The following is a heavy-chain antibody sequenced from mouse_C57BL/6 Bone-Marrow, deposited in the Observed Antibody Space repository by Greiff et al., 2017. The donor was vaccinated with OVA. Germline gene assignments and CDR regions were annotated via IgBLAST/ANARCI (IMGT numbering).Heavy chain of an antibody. CDR2: IDPNSGGT. J-gene: IGHJ2*01. Sequence: QVQLQQPGAELVKPGASVKLSCKASGYTFTSYWMHWVKQRPGRGLEWIGRIDPNSGGTKYNEKFKSKATLTVDKPSSTAYMQLSSLTSEDSAVYYCARWKNMGWLPLFYFDYWGQGTTLTVSS. V-gene: IGHV1-72*01. CDR3: ARWKNMGWLPLFYFDY. D-gene: IGHD2-3*01. CDR1: GYTFTSYW.